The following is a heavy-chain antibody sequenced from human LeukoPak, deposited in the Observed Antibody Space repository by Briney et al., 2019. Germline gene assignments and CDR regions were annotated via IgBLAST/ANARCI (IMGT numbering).Heavy chain of an antibody. CDR2: IYYSGST. CDR1: GDSISSYY. D-gene: IGHD3-10*01. Sequence: LETLSLTCTVSGDSISSYYWSWIRQPPGKGLEWIGYIYYSGSTNYNPSLKSRVTISVDTSKNQFSLKLSSVTAADTAVYYCARDLGGVGGFDYWGQGTLVTVSS. J-gene: IGHJ4*02. V-gene: IGHV4-59*01. CDR3: ARDLGGVGGFDY.